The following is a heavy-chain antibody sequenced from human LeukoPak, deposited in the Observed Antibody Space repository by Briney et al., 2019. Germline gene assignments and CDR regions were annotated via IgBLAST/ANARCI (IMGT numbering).Heavy chain of an antibody. V-gene: IGHV4-4*02. CDR2: MYLSGTT. D-gene: IGHD3-22*01. CDR3: AGLVGRYSSGLYYYYFDY. J-gene: IGHJ4*02. CDR1: GDSINSLDL. Sequence: PSETLSLTCTVSGDSINSLDLWSWVRQPPGKGLEWIGEMYLSGTTHSNPSVKSRVTISMDKSKNQFFLNLSSVTAADTAVYYCAGLVGRYSSGLYYYYFDYWGQGTLSPSP.